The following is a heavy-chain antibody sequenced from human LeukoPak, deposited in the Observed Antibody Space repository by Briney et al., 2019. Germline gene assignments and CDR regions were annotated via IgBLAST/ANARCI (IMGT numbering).Heavy chain of an antibody. Sequence: SETLSLTCTVSGGSISSGVYYWSWIRQHPGKGLEWIGYIYYSGSTYYNPSLKSRVTISVDTSKNQSSLKLSSVTAADTAVYYCATGYSSSWTLDYWGQGTLVTVSS. V-gene: IGHV4-31*03. J-gene: IGHJ4*02. CDR3: ATGYSSSWTLDY. CDR2: IYYSGST. CDR1: GGSISSGVYY. D-gene: IGHD6-13*01.